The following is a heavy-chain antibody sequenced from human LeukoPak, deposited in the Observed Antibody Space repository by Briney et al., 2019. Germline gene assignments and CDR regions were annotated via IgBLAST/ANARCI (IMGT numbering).Heavy chain of an antibody. CDR3: AKDGVTMVRGPDAFDI. Sequence: GGSLRLSCAASGFTFSSYSMNWVRQAPGKGLEWVSSISSSSSYIYYADSVKGRFTISRDNSKNTLYLQMNSLRAEDTAVYYCAKDGVTMVRGPDAFDIWGQGTMVTVSS. CDR1: GFTFSSYS. CDR2: ISSSSSYI. J-gene: IGHJ3*02. V-gene: IGHV3-21*01. D-gene: IGHD3-10*01.